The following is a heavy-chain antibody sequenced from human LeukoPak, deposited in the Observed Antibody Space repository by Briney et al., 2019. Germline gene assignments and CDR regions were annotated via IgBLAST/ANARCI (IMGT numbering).Heavy chain of an antibody. CDR3: AREGNSGYYVY. Sequence: GGSLRLSCAASGFTFSRDSMNWVRQAPGKGLEWVSYISSSSSTIYYADSVKGRFTISRDNAKNSLYLQMNSLRAEDTAVYYCAREGNSGYYVYWGQGTLVTVSS. CDR2: ISSSSSTI. D-gene: IGHD3-22*01. V-gene: IGHV3-48*04. J-gene: IGHJ4*02. CDR1: GFTFSRDS.